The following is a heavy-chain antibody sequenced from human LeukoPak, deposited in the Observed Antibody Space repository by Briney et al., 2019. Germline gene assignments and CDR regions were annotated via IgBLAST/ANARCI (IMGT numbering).Heavy chain of an antibody. CDR2: IYYSGNT. D-gene: IGHD6-25*01. V-gene: IGHV4-59*08. J-gene: IGHJ3*02. CDR1: GGSISNYY. Sequence: SETLSLTCTVSGGSISNYYWSWIWQPPGKGLEWIGYIYYSGNTNYNPSLRSRVTISVDTSKNQFSLKLSSVTAADTAVYYCAIPYSSGWPWTFDIWGQGTTVTVSS. CDR3: AIPYSSGWPWTFDI.